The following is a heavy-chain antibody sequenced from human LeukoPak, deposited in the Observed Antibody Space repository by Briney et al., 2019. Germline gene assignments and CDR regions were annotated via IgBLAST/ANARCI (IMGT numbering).Heavy chain of an antibody. CDR2: ISVYNGNT. D-gene: IGHD3-22*01. CDR1: GYTFTSYG. Sequence: ASVKVSCKASGYTFTSYGVSWVRQAPGQGLEWMGWISVYNGNTNYAQKLQGRVTMTTDISPSTAYMQLRSLGSGDTAVYYCARGMVTAYYYDSSGYYPNDCWGQGTLVTVSS. CDR3: ARGMVTAYYYDSSGYYPNDC. J-gene: IGHJ4*02. V-gene: IGHV1-18*01.